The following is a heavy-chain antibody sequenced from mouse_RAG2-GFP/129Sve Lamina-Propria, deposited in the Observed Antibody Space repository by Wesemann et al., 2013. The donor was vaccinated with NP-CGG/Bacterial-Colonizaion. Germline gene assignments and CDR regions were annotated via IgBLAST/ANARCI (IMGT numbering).Heavy chain of an antibody. V-gene: IGHV4-1*01. CDR2: IDPDSSTI. CDR3: ASLGNYGYFAV. Sequence: EVKLLQSGGGLVQPGGSLKLSCAASGIDFSRYWMSWVRRAPGKGLEWIGEIDPDSSTINYAPSLKDKFIISRDNAKNTLYLQMSKVRSEDSALYYCASLGNYGYFAVWGTGTTVTVSS. CDR1: GIDFSRYW. D-gene: IGHD2-1*01. J-gene: IGHJ1*03.